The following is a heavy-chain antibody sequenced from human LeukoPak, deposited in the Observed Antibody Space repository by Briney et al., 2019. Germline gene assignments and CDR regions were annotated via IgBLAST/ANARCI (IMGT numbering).Heavy chain of an antibody. Sequence: GGSLRLSCAASGLTVSTSYMSWVRQAPGKGLEWVSVIYSGGSTYYADSVKGRFTISRDNSKNTLYLQMNSLRAEDTAVYYCARDYPYYYDSSGYYSFDYWGQGTLVTVSS. V-gene: IGHV3-66*01. CDR3: ARDYPYYYDSSGYYSFDY. CDR1: GLTVSTSY. D-gene: IGHD3-22*01. J-gene: IGHJ4*02. CDR2: IYSGGST.